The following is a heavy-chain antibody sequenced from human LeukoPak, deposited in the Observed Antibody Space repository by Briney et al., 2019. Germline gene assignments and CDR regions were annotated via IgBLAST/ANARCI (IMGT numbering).Heavy chain of an antibody. CDR1: GFTFSSYS. CDR2: ISTSSSYI. D-gene: IGHD3-22*01. CDR3: ARDHHRRLYDSQARDTFDF. J-gene: IGHJ3*01. Sequence: GGSLRLSCAASGFTFSSYSMNWVRQAPGKGLEWVSFISTSSSYIHNADSVKGRFTISRDNAENSLYLQMNSLRAEDTAVYYCARDHHRRLYDSQARDTFDFWGQGTMVTVSS. V-gene: IGHV3-21*01.